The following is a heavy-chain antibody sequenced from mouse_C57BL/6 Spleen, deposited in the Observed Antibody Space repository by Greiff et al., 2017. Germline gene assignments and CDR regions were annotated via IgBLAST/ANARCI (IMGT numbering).Heavy chain of an antibody. D-gene: IGHD2-4*01. CDR3: ARSEDYDLAY. Sequence: VQGVESGAELVRPGTSVKVSCKASGYAFTNYLIEWVKQRPGQGLEWIGVINPGSGGTNYNEKFKGKATLTADKSSSTAYMQLSSLTSEDAAVYFCARSEDYDLAYWGQGTLVTVSA. CDR1: GYAFTNYL. V-gene: IGHV1-54*01. J-gene: IGHJ3*01. CDR2: INPGSGGT.